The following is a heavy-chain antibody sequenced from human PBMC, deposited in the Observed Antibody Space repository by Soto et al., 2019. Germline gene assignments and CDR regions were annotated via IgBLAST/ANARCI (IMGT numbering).Heavy chain of an antibody. CDR3: ARVPYYYDSSGYYPAAFAI. CDR2: INHSGST. J-gene: IGHJ3*02. CDR1: GGSISSSSYY. V-gene: IGHV4-39*01. Sequence: SETLSLTCTVSGGSISSSSYYWGWIRQPPGKGLEWIGEINHSGSTNYNPSLKSRVTISVDTSKNQFSLKLSSVTAADTAVYYCARVPYYYDSSGYYPAAFAIWGQGTMVTVSS. D-gene: IGHD3-22*01.